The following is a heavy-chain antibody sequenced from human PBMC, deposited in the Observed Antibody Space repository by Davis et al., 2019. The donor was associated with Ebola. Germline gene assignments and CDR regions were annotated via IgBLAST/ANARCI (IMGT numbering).Heavy chain of an antibody. J-gene: IGHJ6*02. CDR3: ARDLGYYYGTDV. CDR2: MNPNSGNT. CDR1: GYTFTSYD. Sequence: ASVKVSCKASGYTFTSYDINWVRQATGQGLEWMGWMNPNSGNTGYAQKFQGRVTMTRNTSISTAYMELSSLRSEDTAVYYCARDLGYYYGTDVWGQGTTVTVSS. V-gene: IGHV1-8*01.